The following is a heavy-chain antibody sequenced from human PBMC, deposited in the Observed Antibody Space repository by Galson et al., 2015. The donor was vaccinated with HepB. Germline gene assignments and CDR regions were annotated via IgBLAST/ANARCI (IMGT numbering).Heavy chain of an antibody. CDR1: GGTFSSYA. CDR2: IIPIFGTA. J-gene: IGHJ3*02. Sequence: SVKVSCKASGGTFSSYAISWVRQAPGQGLEWMGGIIPIFGTANYAQKFRGRVTITADKSTSTAYMELSSLRSEDTAVYYCARDVTMTSEGLDAFDIWGQGTMVTVSS. CDR3: ARDVTMTSEGLDAFDI. V-gene: IGHV1-69*06. D-gene: IGHD3-22*01.